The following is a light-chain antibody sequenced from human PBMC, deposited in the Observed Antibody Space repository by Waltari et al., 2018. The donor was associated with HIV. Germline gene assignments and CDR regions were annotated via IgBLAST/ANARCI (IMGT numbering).Light chain of an antibody. Sequence: EIVMTQSPATLSVSPGERATLSCMASQSVSTSSAWYQQKPGQPPRLLFYDASTRASGVPARFSGSGSGTECTLTISSLQSEDFAVYYWQQYSNWPLTFGGGTKVEI. CDR1: QSVSTS. J-gene: IGKJ4*02. CDR2: DAS. CDR3: QQYSNWPLT. V-gene: IGKV3-15*01.